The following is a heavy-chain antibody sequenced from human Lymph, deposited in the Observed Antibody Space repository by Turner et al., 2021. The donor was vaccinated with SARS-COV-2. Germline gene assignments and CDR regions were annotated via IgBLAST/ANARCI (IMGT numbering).Heavy chain of an antibody. CDR1: GFTFSSYA. V-gene: IGHV3-30-3*01. Sequence: QVQLVASGGGVVQPGRSLRLSCAASGFTFSSYAMHWVRQAQGKGLEGVAVISYDGSNKYYADSVKGRFTISRDNSKNTLYLQMNSLRAEHTAVYYCARDFVAVTGPFDYWGQGTLVTVSS. J-gene: IGHJ4*02. D-gene: IGHD6-19*01. CDR3: ARDFVAVTGPFDY. CDR2: ISYDGSNK.